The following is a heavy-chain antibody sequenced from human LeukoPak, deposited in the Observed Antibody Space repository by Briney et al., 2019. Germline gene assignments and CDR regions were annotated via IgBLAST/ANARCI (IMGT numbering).Heavy chain of an antibody. V-gene: IGHV3-21*01. J-gene: IGHJ6*03. CDR1: GFTFGLYT. D-gene: IGHD1-26*01. Sequence: GGSLRVSCDASGFTFGLYTITWVRQAPGKGLEWVSSITSTGAYINCADSVKGRFTISRDNAKNSLYLQMDSLRAEDTAVYYCARVATGATASNYFYCYMDVWGRGTTVTVSS. CDR3: ARVATGATASNYFYCYMDV. CDR2: ITSTGAYI.